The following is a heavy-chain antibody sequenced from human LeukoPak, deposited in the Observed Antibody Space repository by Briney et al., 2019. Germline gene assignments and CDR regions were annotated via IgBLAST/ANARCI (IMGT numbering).Heavy chain of an antibody. CDR1: GGSISSYY. CDR2: IYYSGST. D-gene: IGHD3-10*01. CDR3: ARADGSGAAGY. J-gene: IGHJ4*02. V-gene: IGHV4-59*01. Sequence: SETLSLTCTVSGGSISSYYWSWIRQPPGKGLEWIGYIYYSGSTNYNPSLKSRVTISVDTSKNQFSLKLSSVTAADTAVYYCARADGSGAAGYWGQGTLVTVSS.